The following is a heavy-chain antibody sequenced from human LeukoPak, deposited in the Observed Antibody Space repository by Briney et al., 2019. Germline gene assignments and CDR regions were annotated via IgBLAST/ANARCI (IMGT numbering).Heavy chain of an antibody. CDR3: ARDGQPGYYDSSGYLDY. J-gene: IGHJ4*02. CDR1: GFTFSSYS. CDR2: ISSSSSYI. D-gene: IGHD3-22*01. V-gene: IGHV3-21*01. Sequence: GGSLRLSCAASGFTFSSYSMNWVRQAPGKGLEWVSSISSSSSYIYYADSVKGRFTISRDNAKNSLYLQMNSLRAEDTAVYYCARDGQPGYYDSSGYLDYWGQGTLVTVSS.